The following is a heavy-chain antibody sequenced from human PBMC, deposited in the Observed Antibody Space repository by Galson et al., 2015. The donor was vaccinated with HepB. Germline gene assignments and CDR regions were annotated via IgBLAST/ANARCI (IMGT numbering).Heavy chain of an antibody. D-gene: IGHD1-26*01. Sequence: GSLRLSCAASGFTFSSYWMSWVRQAPGKGLEWVANIKQDGSEKYYVDSVKGRFTISRDNAKNSLYLQMNSLRAEDTAVYYCASLHNPRGIVGAFTARGDAFDIWGQGTMVTVSS. J-gene: IGHJ3*02. CDR2: IKQDGSEK. CDR1: GFTFSSYW. CDR3: ASLHNPRGIVGAFTARGDAFDI. V-gene: IGHV3-7*03.